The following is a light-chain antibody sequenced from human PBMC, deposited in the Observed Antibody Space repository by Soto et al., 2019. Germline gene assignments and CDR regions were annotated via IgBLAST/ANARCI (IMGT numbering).Light chain of an antibody. CDR1: PSVLYSPNNKNS. V-gene: IGKV4-1*01. Sequence: DIVMTQSPDSLAVSLGERATINCKSSPSVLYSPNNKNSLAWYKQKPGQPPRLLVYWASTRESGVPDRFSGSGSGTDFTLTISSLQAEDAAVYYCHQDHSAPQTFGQGTKVEIK. CDR2: WAS. J-gene: IGKJ1*01. CDR3: HQDHSAPQT.